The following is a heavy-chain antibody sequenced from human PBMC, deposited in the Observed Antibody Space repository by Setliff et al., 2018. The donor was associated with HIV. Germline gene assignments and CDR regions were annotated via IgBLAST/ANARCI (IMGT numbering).Heavy chain of an antibody. J-gene: IGHJ4*02. V-gene: IGHV4-4*08. CDR3: ARGECYCGTDCYWSSFDY. D-gene: IGHD2-21*02. CDR2: IYTSGST. CDR1: GDSISSYY. Sequence: PSETLSLTCTVSGDSISSYYWSWIRQPPGKGLEWIGYIYTSGSTNYNPSLRSRVTISVDTSKNHFSLSLSSVTAADTAGYYCARGECYCGTDCYWSSFDYWGQGTLVTVSS.